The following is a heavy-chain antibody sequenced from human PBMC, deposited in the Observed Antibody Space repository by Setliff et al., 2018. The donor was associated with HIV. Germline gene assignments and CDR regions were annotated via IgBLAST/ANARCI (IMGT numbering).Heavy chain of an antibody. CDR3: ARIAWKQGAVGSFCDY. CDR1: GDSLGSHY. J-gene: IGHJ4*02. D-gene: IGHD3-10*01. CDR2: VDYSGTP. Sequence: PSETLSLTCSVSGDSLGSHYWSWVRQPPGKGLEWIGSVDYSGTPNYSPSLKSRVTMSMDMSKNLFSLNLSSVTAADSAVYYCARIAWKQGAVGSFCDYWGQGGLVTVSS. V-gene: IGHV4-59*11.